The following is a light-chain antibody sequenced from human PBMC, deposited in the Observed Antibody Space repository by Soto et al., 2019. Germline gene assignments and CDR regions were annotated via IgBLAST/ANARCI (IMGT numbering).Light chain of an antibody. V-gene: IGKV3-11*01. J-gene: IGKJ4*01. CDR2: EAS. Sequence: EIVLTQSPATLSVSPGERATLSCRASQNVTSNLAWYQQKPGQAPRLLIYEASNRATGIAARFSGSGSGTDFTLTISRLEPEDFAVYYCQQRSSYPQTFGGGTKVDIK. CDR3: QQRSSYPQT. CDR1: QNVTSN.